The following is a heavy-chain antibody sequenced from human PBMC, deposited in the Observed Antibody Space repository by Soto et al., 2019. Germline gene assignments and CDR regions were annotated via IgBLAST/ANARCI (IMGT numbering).Heavy chain of an antibody. J-gene: IGHJ4*02. CDR1: GGSISPFY. Sequence: SETLSLTCTVSGGSISPFYWSWVRQPPGKGLEWIGYLYYSGNTNYNPSLKSRVTISVDASKNQVSLRLTSVTAADAAVYYCARVGGVAARTFDYWGQGTVVTVSS. CDR3: ARVGGVAARTFDY. D-gene: IGHD2-15*01. V-gene: IGHV4-59*01. CDR2: LYYSGNT.